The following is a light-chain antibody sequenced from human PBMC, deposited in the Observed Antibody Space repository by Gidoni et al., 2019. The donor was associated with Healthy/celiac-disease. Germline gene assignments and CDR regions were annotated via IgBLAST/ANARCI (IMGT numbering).Light chain of an antibody. CDR2: DAS. Sequence: EIVLTQSPATLSLSPGERATLSCRASQSVSSYLAWYQQKPGQAPRLLLYDASNRATVIPARFSGSGSGTDFTLTISSLEPEDLAVYYCQQRSNWPPTFXQXTKLEIK. J-gene: IGKJ2*01. CDR1: QSVSSY. V-gene: IGKV3-11*01. CDR3: QQRSNWPPT.